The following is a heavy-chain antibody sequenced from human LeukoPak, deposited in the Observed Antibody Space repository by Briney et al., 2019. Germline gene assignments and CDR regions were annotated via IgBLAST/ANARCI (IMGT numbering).Heavy chain of an antibody. Sequence: GGSLRLSCAASGFTFSSYWMHWVRQAPGKGLVWASRINSDGSSTSYADSVKGRFIISRDNAKNTLSLQMNSLRAEDTAVFYCVRVACSSMTSCATVDYWGQGTLVTVSS. CDR3: VRVACSSMTSCATVDY. CDR1: GFTFSSYW. D-gene: IGHD2-2*01. V-gene: IGHV3-74*01. J-gene: IGHJ4*02. CDR2: INSDGSST.